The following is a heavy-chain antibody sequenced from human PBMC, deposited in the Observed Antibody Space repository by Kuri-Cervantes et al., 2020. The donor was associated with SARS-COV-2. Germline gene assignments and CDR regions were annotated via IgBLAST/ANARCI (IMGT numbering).Heavy chain of an antibody. V-gene: IGHV1-69*05. J-gene: IGHJ4*02. Sequence: SVKVSCNASGGTFSSYAISWVRQAPGQGLEWMGRIIPIFGTANYAQKFQGRVTITTDESTSTAYMELSSLRSEDTAVYYCARETRPFTGDKNTPRGGYFDYWGQGTLVTVSS. CDR1: GGTFSSYA. D-gene: IGHD7-27*01. CDR2: IIPIFGTA. CDR3: ARETRPFTGDKNTPRGGYFDY.